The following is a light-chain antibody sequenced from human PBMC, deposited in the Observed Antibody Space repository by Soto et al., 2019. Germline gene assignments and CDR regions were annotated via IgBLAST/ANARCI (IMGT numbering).Light chain of an antibody. Sequence: VLTKSAGTLSLSQGERATLSCRASETVSSSSLAWYQQKPGQAPRLLIFGASTRAAGFPDRFSGSGSGTDFTLTIFRLEPEDFAGYYCQQYGSSPRTFGQGTKVDI. V-gene: IGKV3-20*01. CDR3: QQYGSSPRT. CDR2: GAS. CDR1: ETVSSSS. J-gene: IGKJ1*01.